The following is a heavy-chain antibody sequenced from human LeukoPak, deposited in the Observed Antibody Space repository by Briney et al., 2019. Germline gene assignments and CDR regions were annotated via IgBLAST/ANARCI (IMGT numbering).Heavy chain of an antibody. CDR3: ARAYYDSSGYYPRGGYYYYYYMDV. J-gene: IGHJ6*03. CDR1: GSSISSYY. CDR2: IYYSGST. V-gene: IGHV4-59*01. Sequence: PSETLSLTCTVSGSSISSYYWSWIRQPPGKGLEWIGYIYYSGSTNYNPSLKSRVTISVDTSKNQFSLKLSSVTAADTAVYYCARAYYDSSGYYPRGGYYYYYYMDVWGKGTTVTVSS. D-gene: IGHD3-22*01.